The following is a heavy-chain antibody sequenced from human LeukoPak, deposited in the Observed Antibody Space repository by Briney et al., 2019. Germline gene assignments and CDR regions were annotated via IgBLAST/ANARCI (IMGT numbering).Heavy chain of an antibody. J-gene: IGHJ4*02. CDR2: ISGSGGNT. CDR1: GLTFSTHA. CDR3: AEVAYGFGD. D-gene: IGHD3-16*01. V-gene: IGHV3-23*01. Sequence: GGSLRLSCAASGLTFSTHAMPWVRQAPGKGRAWVSAISGSGGNTYYADSVKGRFTISRDNSKNTLSLQMNRLRDEDTAVCYCAEVAYGFGDWCQGTLVTVSA.